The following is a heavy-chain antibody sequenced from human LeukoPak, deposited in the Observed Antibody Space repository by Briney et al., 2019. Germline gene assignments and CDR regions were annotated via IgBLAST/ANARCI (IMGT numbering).Heavy chain of an antibody. D-gene: IGHD2-15*01. V-gene: IGHV3-7*01. CDR1: GFTFSSYA. Sequence: PGGSLRLSRAASGFTFSSYAMSWVRQAPGKGPEWVAKIDKDGSEKYSVDSVRGRFTISRDNAKNTLYLQMDSLRAEDTAVYYCARPGTYCSGYGSCFPFEYWGQGSLVIVSS. CDR2: IDKDGSEK. CDR3: ARPGTYCSGYGSCFPFEY. J-gene: IGHJ4*02.